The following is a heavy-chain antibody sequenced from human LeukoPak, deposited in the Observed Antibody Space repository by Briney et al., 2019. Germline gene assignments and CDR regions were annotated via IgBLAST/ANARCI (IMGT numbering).Heavy chain of an antibody. Sequence: GGSLRLSCVASGFPFRSFSMNWVRQAPGKGLEWVSSISSSSTYIYYADSVKGRFTISTDNAKNSLYLQMNSLRDEDTAVYYCARDRDYAFDYWGQGTLVTVSS. J-gene: IGHJ4*02. CDR2: ISSSSTYI. CDR1: GFPFRSFS. D-gene: IGHD4-17*01. V-gene: IGHV3-21*01. CDR3: ARDRDYAFDY.